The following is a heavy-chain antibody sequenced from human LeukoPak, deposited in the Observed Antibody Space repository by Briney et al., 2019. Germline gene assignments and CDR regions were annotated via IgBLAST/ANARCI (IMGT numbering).Heavy chain of an antibody. CDR2: INSNSGGT. D-gene: IGHD3-10*01. CDR3: ARGGSGSGYLYYFDY. Sequence: ASVKVSCKASGYSFNDYSMHWVRQAPGQGLEWMGRINSNSGGTSYVQNFQGRVTMTRDTSINTAYMELSGLTSDDTAMYYCARGGSGSGYLYYFDYWGQRTLVSVSS. V-gene: IGHV1-2*06. CDR1: GYSFNDYS. J-gene: IGHJ4*02.